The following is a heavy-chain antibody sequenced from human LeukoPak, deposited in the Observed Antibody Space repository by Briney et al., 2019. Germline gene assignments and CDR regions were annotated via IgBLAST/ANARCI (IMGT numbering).Heavy chain of an antibody. Sequence: SETLSLTCSVSGGSISSSSYYWGWIRQPPGKGLEWIGSIYYSGSTYYNPSLKSRVTISVDTSKNQFSLKLSSVTAADTAVYSCAVAGLNLRFLEWLLSGWGQGTLVTVSS. D-gene: IGHD3-3*01. CDR3: AVAGLNLRFLEWLLSG. V-gene: IGHV4-39*01. CDR2: IYYSGST. CDR1: GGSISSSSYY. J-gene: IGHJ4*02.